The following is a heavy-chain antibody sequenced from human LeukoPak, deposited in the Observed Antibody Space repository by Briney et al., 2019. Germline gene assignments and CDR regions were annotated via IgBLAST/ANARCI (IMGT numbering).Heavy chain of an antibody. V-gene: IGHV3-30*04. CDR2: ISYDGSNK. Sequence: GGSLRLSCAASGFTFSSYAMHWVRQAPGKGLEWVAVISYDGSNKYYADSVKGRFTISRDNSKNTLYLQMNSLRAEDTAVYYCARDFTVVVPAAIHMGGPRPDYYYHGMDVWGQGTTVTVSS. CDR1: GFTFSSYA. J-gene: IGHJ6*02. CDR3: ARDFTVVVPAAIHMGGPRPDYYYHGMDV. D-gene: IGHD2-2*02.